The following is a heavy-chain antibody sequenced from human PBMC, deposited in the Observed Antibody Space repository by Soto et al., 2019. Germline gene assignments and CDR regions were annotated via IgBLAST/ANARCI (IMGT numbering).Heavy chain of an antibody. Sequence: GGSLRLSCAASGFTFSSYAMSLVRQAPGKGLDWVSSISGSGGSTSYADSVKGRFTISRDNSKNTLYLQMNSLRAEDTAVYYCIPTKYSYDLFYFDYWGQGTLVTVYS. CDR3: IPTKYSYDLFYFDY. D-gene: IGHD5-18*01. CDR1: GFTFSSYA. CDR2: ISGSGGST. V-gene: IGHV3-23*01. J-gene: IGHJ4*02.